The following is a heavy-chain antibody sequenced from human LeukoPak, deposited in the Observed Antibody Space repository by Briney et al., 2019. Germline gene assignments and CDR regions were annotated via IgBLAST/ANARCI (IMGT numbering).Heavy chain of an antibody. V-gene: IGHV3-33*01. CDR3: ARAVGPFDY. CDR1: GFTFSTYG. J-gene: IGHJ4*02. CDR2: IWFDGSNK. Sequence: GRSLRLSCVSSGFTFSTYGMRRVRQAPGKGLEWVAVIWFDGSNKYYADSVQGRFTISRDNSKDTLHLQMNSLRVEDTAVYYCARAVGPFDYWGQGTLVTVSS.